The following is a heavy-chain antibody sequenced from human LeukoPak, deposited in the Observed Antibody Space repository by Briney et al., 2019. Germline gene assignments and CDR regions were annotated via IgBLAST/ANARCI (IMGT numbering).Heavy chain of an antibody. CDR3: GRDWKLDY. CDR2: ISGDGDT. V-gene: IGHV3-23*01. CDR1: GFTFNNYP. J-gene: IGHJ4*02. Sequence: GGSLRLSCAASGFTFNNYPMSWVRQAPGKGLDWVSAISGDGDTNYADSVKGRFTISRDNSRNRLYLQMDSLRVEDTAIYYCGRDWKLDYWGQGILVTVSS. D-gene: IGHD1-1*01.